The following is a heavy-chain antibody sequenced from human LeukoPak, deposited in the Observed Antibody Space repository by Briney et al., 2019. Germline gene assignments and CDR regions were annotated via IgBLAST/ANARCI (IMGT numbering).Heavy chain of an antibody. D-gene: IGHD6-13*01. V-gene: IGHV3-33*01. Sequence: PGGSLRLSCAASGFTFSDYAMHWVRQVPGKGLEWVAVIWYDGSNKYHADSVKGRFTISRDNSKNTLYLEMNSLKVEDTAVYYCAREGKAAGTSGWIDPWGQGTLFTVSS. CDR3: AREGKAAGTSGWIDP. CDR1: GFTFSDYA. J-gene: IGHJ5*02. CDR2: IWYDGSNK.